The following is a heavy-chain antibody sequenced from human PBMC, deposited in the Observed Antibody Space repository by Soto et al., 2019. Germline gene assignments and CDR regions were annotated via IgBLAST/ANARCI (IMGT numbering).Heavy chain of an antibody. CDR2: ITHTGTNA. V-gene: IGHV3-21*06. J-gene: IGHJ4*02. CDR1: DCNFRGLR. Sequence: LRVTHTAADCNFRGLRFNLVQRAPGKGLERVSSITHTGTNAYYADSVKGRFTISKDSADNSLILQMTSLKAEDTAVYHCGRARGNDCYSDYSRQGPMVTVSS. D-gene: IGHD2-21*02. CDR3: GRARGNDCYSDY.